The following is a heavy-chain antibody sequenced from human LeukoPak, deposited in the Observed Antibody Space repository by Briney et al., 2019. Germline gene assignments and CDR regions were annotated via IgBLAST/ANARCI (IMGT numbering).Heavy chain of an antibody. D-gene: IGHD6-19*01. Sequence: PGGSLRLSCAASGFTFDDYAMHWVRQAPGKGLEWVSGISWNSGNIGYADSVKGRFTISRDNAKNSLYLQMNSLRAEDTAVYYCARVSSGWYWYYYYYYMDVWGKGTTVTISS. CDR3: ARVSSGWYWYYYYYYMDV. V-gene: IGHV3-9*01. CDR2: ISWNSGNI. CDR1: GFTFDDYA. J-gene: IGHJ6*03.